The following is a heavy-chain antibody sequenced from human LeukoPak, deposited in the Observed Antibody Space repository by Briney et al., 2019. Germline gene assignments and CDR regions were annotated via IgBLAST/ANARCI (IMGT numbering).Heavy chain of an antibody. Sequence: GGSLRLSCAASGFAFSSQAMGWVRQAPGKGLEGVSVISDSGSITYYEDSVKGRFTISRDNSKNTLYLQMNSLRAGDTAVYYCAKGVNYFVLEYWGQGTLVTISS. D-gene: IGHD3-10*02. J-gene: IGHJ4*02. CDR3: AKGVNYFVLEY. CDR2: ISDSGSIT. CDR1: GFAFSSQA. V-gene: IGHV3-23*01.